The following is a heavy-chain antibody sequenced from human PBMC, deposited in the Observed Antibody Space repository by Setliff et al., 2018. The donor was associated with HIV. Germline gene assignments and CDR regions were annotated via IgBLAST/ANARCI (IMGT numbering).Heavy chain of an antibody. V-gene: IGHV3-33*03. CDR3: AKELGFWSGYSGPPLAY. CDR1: GFTFSNYG. CDR2: IWYDGSNK. Sequence: GGSLRLSCAASGFTFSNYGMHWVRQAPGKGLEWVSVIWYDGSNKYYTDSVKVRFTISRDNSKNTLYLQMNSLSAEDTAVYYCAKELGFWSGYSGPPLAYWCQGTLVTVSS. J-gene: IGHJ4*02. D-gene: IGHD3-3*01.